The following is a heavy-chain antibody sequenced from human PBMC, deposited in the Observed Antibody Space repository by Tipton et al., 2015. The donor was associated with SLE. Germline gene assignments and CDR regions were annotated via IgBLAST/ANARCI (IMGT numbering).Heavy chain of an antibody. D-gene: IGHD5-24*01. CDR1: GGSISSSSYY. CDR3: AGTGGYKSYWYFDL. CDR2: IYYSGST. V-gene: IGHV4-39*07. J-gene: IGHJ2*01. Sequence: TLSLTCTVSGGSISSSSYYWGWIRQPPGEGLEWIGSIYYSGSTYYNPSLKSRVTISVDTSKNQFSLKLSSVTAADTAVYYCAGTGGYKSYWYFDLWGRGTLVTVSS.